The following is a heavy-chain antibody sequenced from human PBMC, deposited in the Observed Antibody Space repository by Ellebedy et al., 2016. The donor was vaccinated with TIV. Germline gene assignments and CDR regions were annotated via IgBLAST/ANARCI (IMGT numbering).Heavy chain of an antibody. J-gene: IGHJ4*02. Sequence: GESLKISCATSGFRFSIHTMTWVRQSPGKGLEWIASIKSGTGYIDYADSVKGRFTISRDNANSSLSLQMSSLRGDDTAIYYCARGSYNSGVLGYWGRGTLVTVSS. V-gene: IGHV3-21*01. CDR1: GFRFSIHT. D-gene: IGHD1-26*01. CDR2: IKSGTGYI. CDR3: ARGSYNSGVLGY.